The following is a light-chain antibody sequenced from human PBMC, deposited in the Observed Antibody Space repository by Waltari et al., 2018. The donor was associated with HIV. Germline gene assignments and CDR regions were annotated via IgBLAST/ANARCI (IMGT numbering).Light chain of an antibody. CDR2: EVS. J-gene: IGLJ2*01. V-gene: IGLV2-14*01. CDR1: SSDVGGYNY. Sequence: QSALTQPASVSGSPGQSFTISCTGTSSDVGGYNYVPWYQQHTGKAPQNMIYEVSNRSSGFSNRFSGSRSGDMASLSISGLQAEDEADYYCSSYRSTTTHVVFGGGTKLTVL. CDR3: SSYRSTTTHVV.